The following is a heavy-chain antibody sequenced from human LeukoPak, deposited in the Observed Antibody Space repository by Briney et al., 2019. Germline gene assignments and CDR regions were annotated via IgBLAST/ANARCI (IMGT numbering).Heavy chain of an antibody. CDR1: GFTFSSYA. V-gene: IGHV3-30*07. Sequence: GGSLRLSCAASGFTFSSYAMHWVRQAPGKGLEWVAVIAYDGSRSFYADSVKGRFTISRDNSKNTMSVQMDDLRAEDTAVYYCTRYNNDHFDYWGQGTLVTVSS. CDR3: TRYNNDHFDY. J-gene: IGHJ4*02. CDR2: IAYDGSRS. D-gene: IGHD1-14*01.